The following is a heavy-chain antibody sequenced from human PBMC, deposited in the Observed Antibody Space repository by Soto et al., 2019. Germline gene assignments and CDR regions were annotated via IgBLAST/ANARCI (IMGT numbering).Heavy chain of an antibody. D-gene: IGHD6-19*01. J-gene: IGHJ5*02. V-gene: IGHV4-30-4*01. CDR3: ARDSDGSSGWSRGGFDP. CDR1: GGSISSGDYY. CDR2: IYYSGST. Sequence: PSETLSLTCTVSGGSISSGDYYWSWISKPPGKGLEWIGYIYYSGSTYYNPSLKSRVTISVDTSKNQFSLKLSSVTAADTAVYYCARDSDGSSGWSRGGFDPWGQGTLVTVSS.